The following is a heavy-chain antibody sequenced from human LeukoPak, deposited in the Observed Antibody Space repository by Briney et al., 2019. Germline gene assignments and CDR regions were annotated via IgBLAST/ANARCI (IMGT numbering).Heavy chain of an antibody. CDR1: GFTFCSYW. V-gene: IGHV3-7*01. Sequence: PGGSLRLSCAASGFTFCSYWMSWVRQAPGKGLEWVANIKQDGSEKYYVDSVKGRFTISRDNAKNSLYLQMNSLRAEDTAVYYCASQDSQWELLSLDYWGQGTLVTVSS. CDR3: ASQDSQWELLSLDY. CDR2: IKQDGSEK. J-gene: IGHJ4*02. D-gene: IGHD1-26*01.